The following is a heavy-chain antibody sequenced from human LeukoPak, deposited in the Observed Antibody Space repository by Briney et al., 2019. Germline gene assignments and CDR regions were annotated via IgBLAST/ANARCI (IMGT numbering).Heavy chain of an antibody. V-gene: IGHV3-43*02. D-gene: IGHD7-27*01. CDR3: AKDMLWGWFFDL. J-gene: IGHJ2*01. CDR2: TSGDGGTT. Sequence: GGSLRLSCAASGLKFADYAMHWVRQIPGGGLEWVSLTSGDGGTTYFADSVKGRFTISRDNSKNSLYLQMNSLRTEDTAFYYCAKDMLWGWFFDLWDRGTLVTVSS. CDR1: GLKFADYA.